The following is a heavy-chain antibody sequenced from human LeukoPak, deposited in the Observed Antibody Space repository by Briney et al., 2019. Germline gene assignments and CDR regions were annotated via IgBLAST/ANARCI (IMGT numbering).Heavy chain of an antibody. J-gene: IGHJ3*02. CDR3: ASDWGLSQLEYCSNTNCYMGAFDI. Sequence: ASVKVSCKASGYTFTGYYMHWVRQAPGQGLEWMGWINPNCGGTNYAQKFQGRVTMTRDTSISTAYMELSRLRSDDTAVYYCASDWGLSQLEYCSNTNCYMGAFDIWGQGTMVTVSS. CDR2: INPNCGGT. D-gene: IGHD2-2*02. CDR1: GYTFTGYY. V-gene: IGHV1-2*02.